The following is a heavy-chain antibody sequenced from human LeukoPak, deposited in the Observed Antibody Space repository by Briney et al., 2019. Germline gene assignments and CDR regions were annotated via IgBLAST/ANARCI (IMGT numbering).Heavy chain of an antibody. CDR3: TGHTGYYDSSGYYYPYYFDY. J-gene: IGHJ4*02. Sequence: PGGSLRLSCAASGFPFSGSAMHWVRQASGKGLEWVGRIRSKANFYATAYAASVKGRFTISRDDSKNTAYLQMNSLKPEDTAVYYCTGHTGYYDSSGYYYPYYFDYWGQGTLVTVSS. V-gene: IGHV3-73*01. CDR2: IRSKANFYAT. D-gene: IGHD3-22*01. CDR1: GFPFSGSA.